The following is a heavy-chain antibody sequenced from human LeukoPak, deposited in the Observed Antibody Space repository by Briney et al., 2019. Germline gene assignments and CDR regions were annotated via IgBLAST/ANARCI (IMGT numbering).Heavy chain of an antibody. CDR3: ARLKVDANNYFDY. CDR1: GGSISSGDYY. D-gene: IGHD1-26*01. Sequence: PSQTLSLTCTVSGGSISSGDYYWRWIRQPPGKGLEWIEYIYYSGSSYFSPSLKSRVTISVDTSKNQFSLKLSSVTAADTALYYCARLKVDANNYFDYWGQGTLVTVSS. J-gene: IGHJ4*02. CDR2: IYYSGSS. V-gene: IGHV4-30-4*01.